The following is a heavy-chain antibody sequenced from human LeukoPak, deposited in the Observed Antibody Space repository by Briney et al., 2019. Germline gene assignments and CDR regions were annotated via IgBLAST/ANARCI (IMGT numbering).Heavy chain of an antibody. D-gene: IGHD6-19*01. Sequence: PGGSLRLSCAASGFTFSSYCMHWVRQAPGKGLEWVAVIWYDGSNKLYADSVKGRFTISRDNSKNTLFLQMNSLRAEDTAVYYCARVRGGAWFDAFDIWGQGTMVTVSS. CDR3: ARVRGGAWFDAFDI. V-gene: IGHV3-33*01. CDR1: GFTFSSYC. J-gene: IGHJ3*02. CDR2: IWYDGSNK.